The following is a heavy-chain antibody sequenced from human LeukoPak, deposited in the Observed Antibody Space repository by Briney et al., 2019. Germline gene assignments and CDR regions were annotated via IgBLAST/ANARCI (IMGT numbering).Heavy chain of an antibody. D-gene: IGHD6-13*01. J-gene: IGHJ6*04. V-gene: IGHV3-15*01. CDR3: TTVPPLYSSSWYGRYDYYGMDV. CDR2: IKSKTDGRTT. Sequence: GGSLRLSCAASGFTFSNAWMSWVRQAPGKGLEWVGRIKSKTDGRTTDYAAPVKGRFTISRDDSKNTLYLQMNSLKTEDTAVYYCTTVPPLYSSSWYGRYDYYGMDVWGKGTTVTVSS. CDR1: GFTFSNAW.